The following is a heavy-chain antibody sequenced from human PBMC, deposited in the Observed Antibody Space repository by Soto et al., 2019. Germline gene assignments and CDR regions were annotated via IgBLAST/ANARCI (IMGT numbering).Heavy chain of an antibody. V-gene: IGHV4-61*08. D-gene: IGHD3-16*01. CDR2: ISYSGST. CDR3: ARVTFLILGSVFSNPFDF. CDR1: VASVSSGGFS. Sequence: PSETLSLTSTVAVASVSSGGFSWSWIRQPPGKGLEWIGSISYSGSTTYYPSLRSRVTISVDTSKNQFSLRLNSVTDADTAIYFCARVTFLILGSVFSNPFDFWGQGTLVTVSS. J-gene: IGHJ4*02.